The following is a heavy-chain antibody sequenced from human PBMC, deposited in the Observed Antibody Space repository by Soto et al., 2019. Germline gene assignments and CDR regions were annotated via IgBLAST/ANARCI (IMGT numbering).Heavy chain of an antibody. CDR3: ARGELRLPTAHRWFDP. CDR1: GGSISNSY. Sequence: SETLSLTCTVSGGSISNSYWSWLRQPPGKGLEWIGYISYTGSTNYNPSLKSRVTISVDTSKSQFSLKLSSVTAADAAVYYCARGELRLPTAHRWFDPWGQGTPVTLSS. CDR2: ISYTGST. D-gene: IGHD2-2*01. V-gene: IGHV4-59*01. J-gene: IGHJ5*02.